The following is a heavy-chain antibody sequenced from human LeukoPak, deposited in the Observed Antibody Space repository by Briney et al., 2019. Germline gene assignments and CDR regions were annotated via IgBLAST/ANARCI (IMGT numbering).Heavy chain of an antibody. V-gene: IGHV4-59*01. J-gene: IGHJ3*02. Sequence: SETLSLTCTVSGGSISSYYWSWIRQPPGKGLEWIGYIYYSGSTNYNPSLKSRVTISVDTSKNQFSLKLSSVTAADTAMYYCAGVPAAILAFDIWGQGTMVTVSS. CDR3: AGVPAAILAFDI. D-gene: IGHD2-2*01. CDR2: IYYSGST. CDR1: GGSISSYY.